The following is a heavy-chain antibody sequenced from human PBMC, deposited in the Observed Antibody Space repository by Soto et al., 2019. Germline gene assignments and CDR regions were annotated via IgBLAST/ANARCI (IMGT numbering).Heavy chain of an antibody. Sequence: SETLSLTCTVSGGSISSYYWSWIRQPPGKGLEWIGYIYYSGSTNYNPSLKSRVTISVDTSKNQFSLKLSSVTAADTAVYYCARGGPRGWLHLDNYFDYWGQGTLVTVSS. CDR3: ARGGPRGWLHLDNYFDY. CDR1: GGSISSYY. J-gene: IGHJ4*02. V-gene: IGHV4-59*01. D-gene: IGHD5-12*01. CDR2: IYYSGST.